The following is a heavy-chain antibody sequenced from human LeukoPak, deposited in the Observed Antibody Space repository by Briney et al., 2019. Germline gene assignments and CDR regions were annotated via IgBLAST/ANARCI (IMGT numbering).Heavy chain of an antibody. CDR3: ARASVLGAIDS. CDR2: ISSSSSYI. Sequence: GRSLRLSCAASGLTFSSYSMNWVRQPPGKGLGGVSSISSSSSYIYYADSVKGRFTISRHNAKNSLYMQMNSMAVEDWAIQYNARASVLGAIDSWGQGTLVTVSS. CDR1: GLTFSSYS. J-gene: IGHJ5*01. D-gene: IGHD5/OR15-5a*01. V-gene: IGHV3-21*01.